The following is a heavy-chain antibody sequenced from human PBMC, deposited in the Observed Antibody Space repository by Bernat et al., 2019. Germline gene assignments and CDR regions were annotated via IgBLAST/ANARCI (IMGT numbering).Heavy chain of an antibody. J-gene: IGHJ3*02. CDR3: VRGGYCSGGICYSFNAFDI. CDR2: IRSSGSSI. V-gene: IGHV3-48*03. D-gene: IGHD2-15*01. CDR1: GFTFRNHE. Sequence: EEQLVESGGGLVQPGGSLRLSCAASGFTFRNHEMNWVRQAPGKGLEWISYIRSSGSSIYYAESGKGRLTISRDDAKTSMYLEMNNLKADDTAVYYCVRGGYCSGGICYSFNAFDIWGQGTMVPVSP.